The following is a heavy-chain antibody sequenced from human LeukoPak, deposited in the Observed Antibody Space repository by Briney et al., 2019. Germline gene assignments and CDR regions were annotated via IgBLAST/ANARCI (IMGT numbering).Heavy chain of an antibody. CDR1: EFTFSTYS. CDR3: ARGLSGRWYDY. D-gene: IGHD2/OR15-2a*01. J-gene: IGHJ4*02. CDR2: ISGSGSNR. Sequence: GGSLRLSCAASEFTFSTYSMNWVRQAPGKGPEWVSSISGSGSNRNYADSVKGRFTISRDNAENALYLQMNSLRAEDTAAYYCARGLSGRWYDYWGQGTLVTVSS. V-gene: IGHV3-21*01.